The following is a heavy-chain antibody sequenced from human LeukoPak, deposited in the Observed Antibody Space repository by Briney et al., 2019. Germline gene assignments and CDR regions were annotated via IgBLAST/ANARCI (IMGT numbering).Heavy chain of an antibody. CDR2: IGGSGDNT. CDR1: GFTFSSYA. D-gene: IGHD6-19*01. CDR3: ATGAVAGNY. V-gene: IGHV3-23*01. J-gene: IGHJ4*02. Sequence: GGSLRLSCAASGFTFSSYAMTWVRQAPGKGLEWVSSIGGSGDNTYYADSVKGRFTISRDNSKSTLYLQMSSLRAEDTALYYCATGAVAGNYWGRGTLVTVSS.